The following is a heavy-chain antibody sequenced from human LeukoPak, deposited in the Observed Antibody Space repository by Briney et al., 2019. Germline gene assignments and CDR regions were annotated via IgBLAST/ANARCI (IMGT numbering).Heavy chain of an antibody. V-gene: IGHV4-31*03. CDR1: GGSISSGGYY. CDR3: ARESVAVARINDAFDI. CDR2: IYYSGST. Sequence: PSETLSLTCTVSGGSISSGGYYWSWIRQQPGKGLEWIGYIYYSGSTYYNPSLKSRVTISVDTSKNQFSLELSSVTAADTAVYYCARESVAVARINDAFDIWGQGTMVTVSS. D-gene: IGHD6-19*01. J-gene: IGHJ3*02.